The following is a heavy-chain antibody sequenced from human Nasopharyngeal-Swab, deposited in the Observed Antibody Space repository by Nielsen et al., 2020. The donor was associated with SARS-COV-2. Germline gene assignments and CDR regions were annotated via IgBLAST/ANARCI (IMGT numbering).Heavy chain of an antibody. Sequence: SETLSLTCTVSGGSISSGGYYWSWIRQHPGKGLEWIGYIYYSGSTYYNPSLKSRVTISVDTSKNQFSLKLSSVTAADTAVYYCAREVVPAAIPYYYYGMDVRGQGTTVTVSS. CDR1: GGSISSGGYY. J-gene: IGHJ6*02. CDR2: IYYSGST. CDR3: AREVVPAAIPYYYYGMDV. D-gene: IGHD2-2*01. V-gene: IGHV4-31*03.